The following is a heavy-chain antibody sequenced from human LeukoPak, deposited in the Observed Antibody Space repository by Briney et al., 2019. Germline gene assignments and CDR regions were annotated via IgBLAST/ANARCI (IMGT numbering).Heavy chain of an antibody. CDR2: ISGSGGST. V-gene: IGHV3-23*01. D-gene: IGHD3-10*01. J-gene: IGHJ3*02. CDR1: GFTFSSYA. CDR3: AIEGITMVRGAPGDAFDI. Sequence: GGSLRLSCAASGFTFSSYAMSWVRQAPGKGLEWVSAISGSGGSTYYADSVKGRFTISRDNAKNSLYLQMNSLRAEDTAVYYCAIEGITMVRGAPGDAFDIWGQGTMVTVSS.